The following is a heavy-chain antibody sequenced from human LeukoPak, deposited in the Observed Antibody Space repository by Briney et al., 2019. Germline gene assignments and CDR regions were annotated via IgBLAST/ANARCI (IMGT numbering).Heavy chain of an antibody. V-gene: IGHV1-18*01. D-gene: IGHD3-16*02. CDR2: ISPYNGNT. CDR1: GYPFTSYG. CDR3: ARGHLGDLSFYYFDY. J-gene: IGHJ4*02. Sequence: GASVKVSCKASGYPFTSYGISWVRQAPGQGLEWMGWISPYNGNTDYPQKVRGRVTMTTDSSTNTAYMELRSLRSDDTAVYYCARGHLGDLSFYYFDYWGQGTLVTVSS.